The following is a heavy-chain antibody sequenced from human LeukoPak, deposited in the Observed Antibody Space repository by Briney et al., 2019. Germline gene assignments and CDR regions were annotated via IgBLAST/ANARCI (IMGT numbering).Heavy chain of an antibody. V-gene: IGHV4-34*01. Sequence: SETLSLTCAVYGGSFSGYYWSWIRQPPGKGREWIGEINHSGSTNYNPSLKSRVTISVDTSKNQFSLKLSSVTAADTAVYYCASKPAYYDYVWGSYRYTPLHYWGQGTLVTVSS. CDR1: GGSFSGYY. J-gene: IGHJ4*02. CDR3: ASKPAYYDYVWGSYRYTPLHY. D-gene: IGHD3-16*02. CDR2: INHSGST.